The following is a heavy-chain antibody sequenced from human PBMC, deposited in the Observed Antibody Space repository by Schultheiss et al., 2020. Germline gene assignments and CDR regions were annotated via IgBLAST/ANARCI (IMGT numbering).Heavy chain of an antibody. CDR1: GYIFTAYY. CDR2: INPTSGGT. CDR3: ARGQFVDTAMAIDY. V-gene: IGHV1-2*06. J-gene: IGHJ4*02. D-gene: IGHD5-18*01. Sequence: ASVKVSCKASGYIFTAYYLHWVRQAPGQGLEWMGRINPTSGGTNYAQKFQGRVTMTRDTSISTAYMELSRLRSDDTAVYYCARGQFVDTAMAIDYWGQGTLVTVSS.